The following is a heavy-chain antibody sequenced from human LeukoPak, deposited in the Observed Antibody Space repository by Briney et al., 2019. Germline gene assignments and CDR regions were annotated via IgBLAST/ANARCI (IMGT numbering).Heavy chain of an antibody. CDR2: IYPGDSNT. V-gene: IGHV5-51*01. CDR3: ARQMVRGVSWGWFDP. Sequence: GESLKISRKGSGYSFTSYWIGWVRQMPGKGLEWMGIIYPGDSNTRYSPSFQGQVTISADKSISTAYLQWSSLKASDSAMYYCARQMVRGVSWGWFDPWGQGTLVTVSS. CDR1: GYSFTSYW. D-gene: IGHD3-10*01. J-gene: IGHJ5*02.